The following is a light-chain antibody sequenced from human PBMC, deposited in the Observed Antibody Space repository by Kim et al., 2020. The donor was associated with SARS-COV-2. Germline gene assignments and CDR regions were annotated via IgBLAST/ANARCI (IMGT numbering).Light chain of an antibody. CDR3: QQYRYWPIT. J-gene: IGKJ5*01. CDR2: RAS. CDR1: QSVVSN. V-gene: IGKV3-15*01. Sequence: GSPGGGATLSCRASQSVVSNVAWYQQKTGQAPRLLMYRASTRATGVPARFSGSVSGTDFSLTISSLQSEDLALYYCQQYRYWPITFGQGTRLEIK.